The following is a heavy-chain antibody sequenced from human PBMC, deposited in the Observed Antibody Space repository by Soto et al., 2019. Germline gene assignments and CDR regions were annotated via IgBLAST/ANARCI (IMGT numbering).Heavy chain of an antibody. CDR2: IKSKIDGGTT. D-gene: IGHD3-9*01. CDR1: GFTFSYSW. CDR3: TTLNYGVDV. J-gene: IGHJ6*02. Sequence: EVQLVESGGGLVKPGGSLRLSCAASGFTFSYSWMSWVRQSPGTGLEWVGHIKSKIDGGTTDYAAPVKGRFTISRDDSEDTLYLQMNNRRTEDTAIYYCTTLNYGVDVWGQGTTVTVSS. V-gene: IGHV3-15*01.